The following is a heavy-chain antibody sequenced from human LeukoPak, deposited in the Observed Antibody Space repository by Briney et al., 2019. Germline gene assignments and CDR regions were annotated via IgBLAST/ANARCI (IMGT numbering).Heavy chain of an antibody. D-gene: IGHD3-3*01. J-gene: IGHJ6*02. CDR1: GFTFSSYW. V-gene: IGHV3-7*03. Sequence: GGSLRLSCAASGFTFSSYWMSWVRQAPGKGLEWVANIKQDGSEKYYVDSVKGRFTTSRDNAKNSLYLQMNSLRAEDTAVYYCARDPFTYYDFWSGYYMIPNGMDVWGQGTTVTVSS. CDR2: IKQDGSEK. CDR3: ARDPFTYYDFWSGYYMIPNGMDV.